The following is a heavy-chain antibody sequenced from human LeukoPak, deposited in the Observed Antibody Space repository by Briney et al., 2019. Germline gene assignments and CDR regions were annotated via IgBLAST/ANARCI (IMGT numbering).Heavy chain of an antibody. D-gene: IGHD3-9*01. CDR3: ATGTHYDLLPF. CDR2: FDPGSGEI. CDR1: GYSITELS. V-gene: IGHV1-24*01. Sequence: ASVKVSCKVSGYSITELSTHWVRQAPGKGLEWMGGFDPGSGEIIYEQRFQDRVTMTEGTSTDTAYMELSSLRSEDTALYYCATGTHYDLLPFWGQGTLVTVSS. J-gene: IGHJ4*02.